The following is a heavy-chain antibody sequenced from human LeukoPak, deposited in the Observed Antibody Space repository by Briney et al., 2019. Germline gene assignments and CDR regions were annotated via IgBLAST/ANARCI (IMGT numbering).Heavy chain of an antibody. CDR2: ISYIGST. J-gene: IGHJ5*02. V-gene: IGHV4-39*01. D-gene: IGHD3-10*01. CDR1: GGSISSSSYY. Sequence: PSETLSLTCIVSGGSISSSSYYWGWIRQPPGKGLEWIGTISYIGSTYYSPSLKSRVTISVDTSKNQFSLKLSSVTAADTAVYYCARHLYYDSGSSPFRWFDPWGQGTLATVSS. CDR3: ARHLYYDSGSSPFRWFDP.